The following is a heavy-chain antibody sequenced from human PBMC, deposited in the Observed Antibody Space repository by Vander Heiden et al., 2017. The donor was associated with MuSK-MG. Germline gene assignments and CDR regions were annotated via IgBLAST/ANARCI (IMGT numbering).Heavy chain of an antibody. V-gene: IGHV1-2*02. CDR2: INPNSGGT. D-gene: IGHD5-18*01. CDR3: ARDHHSSSARGYSYGDDAFDI. Sequence: QVQLVQSGAEVKKPGASVNVSCKASGYTFTGYSMHWVRQAPGQGLEWMGWINPNSGGTNYAQKFQGRVTMTRDTSISTAFMELTRLRFDDTAMYYCARDHHSSSARGYSYGDDAFDIWGQGTMVTVSS. J-gene: IGHJ3*02. CDR1: GYTFTGYS.